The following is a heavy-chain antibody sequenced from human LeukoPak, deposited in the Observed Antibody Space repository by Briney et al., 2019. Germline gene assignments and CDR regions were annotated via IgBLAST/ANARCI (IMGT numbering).Heavy chain of an antibody. CDR3: ARRGNWANYHHYYYMDV. Sequence: PSETLSLTCTVSGGSISSYYWSWIRQPPGKGLEWIGYIYYSGSTNYNPSLKSRVTISVDTSKNQFSLKLTSVSAADTAVYYCARRGNWANYHHYYYMDVWGKGTTVTISS. CDR1: GGSISSYY. V-gene: IGHV4-59*12. J-gene: IGHJ6*03. D-gene: IGHD7-27*01. CDR2: IYYSGST.